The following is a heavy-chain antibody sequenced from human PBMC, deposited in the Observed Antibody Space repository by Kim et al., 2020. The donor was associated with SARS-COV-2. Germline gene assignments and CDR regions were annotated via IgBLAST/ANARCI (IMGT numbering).Heavy chain of an antibody. D-gene: IGHD6-13*01. V-gene: IGHV1-3*01. CDR2: INAGNGNT. CDR1: GYTFTSYA. CDR3: ARGIAAAGTVDY. Sequence: ASVKVSCKASGYTFTSYAMHWVRQAPGQRLEWMGWINAGNGNTKYSQKFQGRVTITRDTSASPAYMELSSLRSEDTAVYYCARGIAAAGTVDYWGQGTLVTVSS. J-gene: IGHJ4*02.